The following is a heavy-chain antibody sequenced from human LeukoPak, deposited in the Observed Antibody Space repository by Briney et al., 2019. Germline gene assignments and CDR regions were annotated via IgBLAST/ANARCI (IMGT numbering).Heavy chain of an antibody. Sequence: GGSLRLSCAASGFTFSSYAMHWVRQAPGKGLEWVAVISYDGSNKYYADSVKGRFTISRDNSKNTLYLQMNSLRSEDTAVYYCARGVTVIALLRRGAFDMWSQGTMVTVSS. CDR2: ISYDGSNK. J-gene: IGHJ3*02. V-gene: IGHV3-30-3*01. CDR1: GFTFSSYA. D-gene: IGHD3-22*01. CDR3: ARGVTVIALLRRGAFDM.